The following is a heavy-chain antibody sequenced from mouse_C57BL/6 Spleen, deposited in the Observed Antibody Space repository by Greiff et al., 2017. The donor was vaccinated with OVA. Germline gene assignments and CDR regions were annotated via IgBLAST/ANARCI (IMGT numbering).Heavy chain of an antibody. CDR3: VRPSLWSGYFDV. J-gene: IGHJ1*03. Sequence: EVMLVESGGGLVQPKGSLKLSCAASGFSFNTYAMNWVRQAPGKGLEWVARIRSKSNNYATYYADSVKDRFTISRDDSESMLYLQMNNLKTEDTAMYYCVRPSLWSGYFDVWGTGTTVTVSS. CDR1: GFSFNTYA. V-gene: IGHV10-1*01. CDR2: IRSKSNNYAT. D-gene: IGHD1-1*02.